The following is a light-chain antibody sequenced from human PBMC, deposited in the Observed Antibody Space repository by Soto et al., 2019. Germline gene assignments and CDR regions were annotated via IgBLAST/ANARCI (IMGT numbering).Light chain of an antibody. CDR1: QSVSSTY. CDR3: QQFLSSPVT. Sequence: EIFLTQSPGTLSLSPGERATISCRASQSVSSTYLAWYQQKPGQAPRLLIHDASSRATGIPDRFSGSGSGRDFTLTISRLEPEDFAVYFCQQFLSSPVTFGQGTKVDIK. V-gene: IGKV3-20*01. J-gene: IGKJ1*01. CDR2: DAS.